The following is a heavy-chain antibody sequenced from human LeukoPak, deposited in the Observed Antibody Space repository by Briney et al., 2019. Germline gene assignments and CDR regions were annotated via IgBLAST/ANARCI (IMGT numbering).Heavy chain of an antibody. CDR1: GFTFSSYW. CDR2: IKQVGSEK. J-gene: IGHJ5*02. V-gene: IGHV3-7*01. CDR3: ARESLPYYDFWSGYRGGWFDP. Sequence: GGSLRLSCAASGFTFSSYWMSWVRQAPGKGLEWLANIKQVGSEKDYVDSVKGRFTIPRDNATNSLYLQMNSLRAEDTAVYYCARESLPYYDFWSGYRGGWFDPWGQGTLVTVSS. D-gene: IGHD3-3*01.